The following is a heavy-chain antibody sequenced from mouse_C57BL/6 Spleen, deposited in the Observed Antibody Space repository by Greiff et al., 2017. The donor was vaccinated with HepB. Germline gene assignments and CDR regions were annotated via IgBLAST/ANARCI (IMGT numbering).Heavy chain of an antibody. Sequence: EVKLVESGGGLVKPGGSLKLSCAASGFTFSSYAMSWVRQTPEKRLEWVATISDGGSYTYYPDNVKGRFTISRDNAKNNLYLQMSHLKSEDTAMYYCARDSPYGYEARRFAYWGQGTLVTVSA. D-gene: IGHD2-2*01. V-gene: IGHV5-4*01. CDR2: ISDGGSYT. J-gene: IGHJ3*01. CDR3: ARDSPYGYEARRFAY. CDR1: GFTFSSYA.